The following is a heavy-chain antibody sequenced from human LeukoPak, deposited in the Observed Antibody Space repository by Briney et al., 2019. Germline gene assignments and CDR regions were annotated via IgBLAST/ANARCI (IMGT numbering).Heavy chain of an antibody. CDR3: ARDVEYSSSYYFDY. CDR1: GYTFTGYY. V-gene: IGHV1-18*04. J-gene: IGHJ4*02. D-gene: IGHD6-6*01. CDR2: ISAYNGNT. Sequence: GASVKVSCKASGYTFTGYYMHWVRQAPGQGLEWMGWISAYNGNTNYAQKLQGRVTMTTDTSTSTAYMELRSLRSDDTAVYYCARDVEYSSSYYFDYWGQGTLVTVSS.